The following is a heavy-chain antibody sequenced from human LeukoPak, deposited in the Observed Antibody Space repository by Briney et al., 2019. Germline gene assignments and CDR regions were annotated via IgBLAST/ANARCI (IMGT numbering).Heavy chain of an antibody. CDR1: GDIVSSSSDA. V-gene: IGHV6-1*01. Sequence: SQTLSLTCAISGDIVSSSSDAWNWIRQSPSRGLEWLGRTYYRSNDYAVSVKTRMTINVDTSKNQVSLQLSSVTPEDTAVYYCAGGRNNAFDIWGQGTTVTVS. D-gene: IGHD1/OR15-1a*01. J-gene: IGHJ3*02. CDR3: AGGRNNAFDI. CDR2: TYYRSN.